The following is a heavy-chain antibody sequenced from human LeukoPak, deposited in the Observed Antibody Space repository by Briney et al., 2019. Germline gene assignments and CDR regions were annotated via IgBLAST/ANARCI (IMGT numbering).Heavy chain of an antibody. Sequence: PGGSLRLSCAASGFTFSSYGMHWVRQAPGKGLEWVAVIWYDGSNKYYADSVKGRFTISRDNSKNTLYLQMNSLRAEDTAVYYCARGFPGSSPDYWGQGTLVTVSS. CDR1: GFTFSSYG. J-gene: IGHJ4*02. CDR2: IWYDGSNK. V-gene: IGHV3-33*01. CDR3: ARGFPGSSPDY. D-gene: IGHD3-10*01.